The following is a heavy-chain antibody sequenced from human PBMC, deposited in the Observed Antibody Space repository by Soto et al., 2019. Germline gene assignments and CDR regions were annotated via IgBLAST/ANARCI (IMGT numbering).Heavy chain of an antibody. V-gene: IGHV3-30*03. D-gene: IGHD4-17*01. CDR3: ARGPSYSDSYFDH. CDR1: GFTFSTYS. J-gene: IGHJ4*02. Sequence: PGGSLRLSCAASGFTFSTYSMNWVRQAPGKGLQWLAVISYDGNNKYYADSVEGRFTISRDNSKNTVYLQMNSLRLEDTAVYYCARGPSYSDSYFDHWGQGTLVTV. CDR2: ISYDGNNK.